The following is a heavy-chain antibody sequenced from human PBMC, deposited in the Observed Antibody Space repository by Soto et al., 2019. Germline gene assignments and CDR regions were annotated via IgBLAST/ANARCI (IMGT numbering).Heavy chain of an antibody. CDR3: AGVGVGATASPPFFDY. Sequence: QVQLQESGPGLVKPSQTLSLTCTVSGGSISSGGYYWSWIRQHPGKGLECIGYIYYSGSTYYNPSLKRRVNISVDTSKNQFSLKLSSVTAADTAVYYCAGVGVGATASPPFFDYWGQGTLVTVSS. CDR2: IYYSGST. D-gene: IGHD1-26*01. V-gene: IGHV4-31*03. CDR1: GGSISSGGYY. J-gene: IGHJ4*02.